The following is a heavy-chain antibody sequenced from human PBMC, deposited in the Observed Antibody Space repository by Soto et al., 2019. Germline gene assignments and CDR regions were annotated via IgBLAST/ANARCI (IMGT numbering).Heavy chain of an antibody. Sequence: QVLLQESGPGLVKPSQTLSLSCTVSGASVRSRDYYWSWIRQTPGKGLEWIGYISDSGTTYYNPSLVGRLAISMDASTSQFFLKVTSVTAADSAVYYCATGEGRSGGCPLHYWGQGTLVTVSS. D-gene: IGHD2-15*01. V-gene: IGHV4-30-4*01. J-gene: IGHJ4*02. CDR1: GASVRSRDYY. CDR3: ATGEGRSGGCPLHY. CDR2: ISDSGTT.